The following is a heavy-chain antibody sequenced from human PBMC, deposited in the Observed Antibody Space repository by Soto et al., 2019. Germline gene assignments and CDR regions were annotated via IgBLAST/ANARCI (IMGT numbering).Heavy chain of an antibody. CDR2: IIPIFGTA. V-gene: IGHV1-69*13. Sequence: GXSVKVSCKASGGTFSSYAISWVRQAPGQGLEWMGGIIPIFGTANYAQKFQGRVTITADESTSTAYMELSSLRSEDTAVYYCASRSGDILTGYGYYYGMDVWGQGNTVTVSS. D-gene: IGHD3-9*01. J-gene: IGHJ6*02. CDR3: ASRSGDILTGYGYYYGMDV. CDR1: GGTFSSYA.